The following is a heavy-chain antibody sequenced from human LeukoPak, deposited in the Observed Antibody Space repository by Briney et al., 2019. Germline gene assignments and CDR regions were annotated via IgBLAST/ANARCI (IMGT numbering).Heavy chain of an antibody. CDR3: AKDLGVAEHFDY. V-gene: IGHV3-30*18. CDR1: GFTFSSYG. Sequence: GGSLRLSCAASGFTFSSYGMHWVCQAPGKGLEWVAVISYDGSNKYYADSVKGRFTISRDNSKNTLYLQMNSLRAEDTAVYYCAKDLGVAEHFDYWGQGTLVTVSS. D-gene: IGHD3-3*01. J-gene: IGHJ4*02. CDR2: ISYDGSNK.